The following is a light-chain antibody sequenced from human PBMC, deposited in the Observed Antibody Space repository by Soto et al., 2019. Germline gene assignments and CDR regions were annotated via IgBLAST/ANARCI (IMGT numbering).Light chain of an antibody. Sequence: QSVLTQPPSASVTPGQRVSISCSGSSSNIGNNTVNWYQQFPETAPRLLIYTTNQRPPGVPDRFSGSKSGTSASLAISGLQSEDEADYYCAAWDDSLNGSVFGGGTKLTVL. CDR2: TTN. V-gene: IGLV1-44*01. CDR1: SSNIGNNT. J-gene: IGLJ3*02. CDR3: AAWDDSLNGSV.